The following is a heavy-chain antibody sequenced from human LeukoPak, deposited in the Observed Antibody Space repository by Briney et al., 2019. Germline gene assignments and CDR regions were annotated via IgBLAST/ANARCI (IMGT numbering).Heavy chain of an antibody. CDR1: GGSFSGYYWSDFY. CDR3: ARASRDTALANYYFDY. D-gene: IGHD5-18*01. V-gene: IGHV4-34*01. CDR2: ISHSGST. J-gene: IGHJ4*02. Sequence: SEILSLTCAVYGGSFSGYYWSDFYWSWIRQPPGKGLEWIGEISHSGSTNYNPSLKSRVTMSVDTSKKQFSLKLSSVTAADTAVYYCARASRDTALANYYFDYWGQGTLVTVSS.